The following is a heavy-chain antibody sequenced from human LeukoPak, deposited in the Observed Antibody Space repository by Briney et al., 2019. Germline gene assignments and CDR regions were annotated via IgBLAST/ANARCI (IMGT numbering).Heavy chain of an antibody. CDR2: IRYDGSNK. Sequence: GGSLRLSCAASGFTFNNYGMHWVRQAPGKGLEWVAFIRYDGSNKYYADPVKGRFTISRDNSKNTLYLQMNSLRPEDTAVYYCARGGKIALAGTRSPQYFQHWGQGTLVTVSS. CDR3: ARGGKIALAGTRSPQYFQH. V-gene: IGHV3-30*02. CDR1: GFTFNNYG. D-gene: IGHD6-19*01. J-gene: IGHJ1*01.